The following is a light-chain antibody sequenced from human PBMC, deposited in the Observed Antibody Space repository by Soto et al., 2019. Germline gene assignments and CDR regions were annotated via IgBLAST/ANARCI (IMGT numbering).Light chain of an antibody. V-gene: IGKV3-20*01. CDR1: QSVSSIY. CDR2: DAS. CDR3: QHFGNSPIFT. J-gene: IGKJ3*01. Sequence: EIVLPQSPGTLSLSPGERATLSCRASQSVSSIYLAWYQQKPGQAPRILIYDASSSATGVPDRFSGSRSGTDFTLSISRLEPEDFGVYYCQHFGNSPIFTFGTGTKVEIK.